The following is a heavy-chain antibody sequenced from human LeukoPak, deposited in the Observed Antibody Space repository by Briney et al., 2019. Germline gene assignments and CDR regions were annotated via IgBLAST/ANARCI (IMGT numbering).Heavy chain of an antibody. CDR2: INSDGSST. J-gene: IGHJ4*02. D-gene: IGHD2-8*02. CDR1: GFTFSSYW. CDR3: ATYRQVLLPFES. Sequence: QPGGSLRLSCAASGFTFSSYWMHWVRQAPGKGLVWVSRINSDGSSTSYADSVKGRFTISRDNAKNTLYLQMNSLRAEDTAIYYCATYRQVLLPFESWGQGTLVTVSS. V-gene: IGHV3-74*01.